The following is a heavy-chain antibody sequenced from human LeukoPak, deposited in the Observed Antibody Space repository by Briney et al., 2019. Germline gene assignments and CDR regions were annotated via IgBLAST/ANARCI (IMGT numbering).Heavy chain of an antibody. CDR3: ARAGLDGYNFDY. CDR1: GGTFSSYT. J-gene: IGHJ4*02. D-gene: IGHD5-24*01. CDR2: IIPILGIA. Sequence: GASVKVSCKASGGTFSSYTISWVRQAPGQGLEWMGRIIPILGIANYAQKFQGRVTITADKSTSTAYMELSSLRSDDTAVYYCARAGLDGYNFDYWGQGTLVTVSS. V-gene: IGHV1-69*02.